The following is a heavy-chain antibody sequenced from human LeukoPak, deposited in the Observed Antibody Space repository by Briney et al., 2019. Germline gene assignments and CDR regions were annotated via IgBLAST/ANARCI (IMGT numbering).Heavy chain of an antibody. CDR2: IYYSGST. D-gene: IGHD6-19*01. Sequence: SETLSLTCTVSGGSTSSYYWSWIRQPPGKGLEWIGYIYYSGSTNYNPSLKSRVTISVDTSKNQFSLKLSSVTAADTAVYYCARAVIVAGTLYFDYWGQGTLVTVSS. CDR3: ARAVIVAGTLYFDY. J-gene: IGHJ4*02. CDR1: GGSTSSYY. V-gene: IGHV4-59*01.